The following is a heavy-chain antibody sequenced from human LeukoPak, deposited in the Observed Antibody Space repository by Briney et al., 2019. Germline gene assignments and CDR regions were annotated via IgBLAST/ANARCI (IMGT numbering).Heavy chain of an antibody. J-gene: IGHJ4*02. D-gene: IGHD3-22*01. Sequence: GGSLRLSCAASGFTFSSYAMSWVRQAPGKGLEWVSAISGSGGSTYYADSVKGRFTISRDNSKNTLYLQMNSLRAEDTAVYYCAKDMIVVVITSTERYDYWGQGTLVTVSS. CDR1: GFTFSSYA. CDR3: AKDMIVVVITSTERYDY. V-gene: IGHV3-23*01. CDR2: ISGSGGST.